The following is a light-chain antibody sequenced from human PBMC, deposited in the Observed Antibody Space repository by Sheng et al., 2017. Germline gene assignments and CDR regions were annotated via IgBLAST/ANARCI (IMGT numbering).Light chain of an antibody. CDR1: QSVSGSY. CDR2: DAS. Sequence: ETVLMQSPGTLSLSPGERATLSCKASQSVSGSYLAWFQQKPGQAPRLLIYDASTRATGIPDRFGGSGSGTDFTLTINRLEPEDFAVYYCQQYVTSPLTFGGGTKVEIK. J-gene: IGKJ4*01. V-gene: IGKV3-20*01. CDR3: QQYVTSPLT.